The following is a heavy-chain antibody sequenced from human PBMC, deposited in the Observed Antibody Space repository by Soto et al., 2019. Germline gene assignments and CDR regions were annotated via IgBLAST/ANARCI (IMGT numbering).Heavy chain of an antibody. D-gene: IGHD6-6*01. CDR3: TVIKRRDQYSTSGYRFDP. J-gene: IGHJ5*02. Sequence: QVQLVVSGGGLVKPGGSLRISCAASGFTFSDYYISWIRQAPGKGLEWVSYISSSGSIIYYADSVKGRFTISRDNAKNSLYLQMNSLKTEDTAIYYCTVIKRRDQYSTSGYRFDPWGPGTLVTVSS. V-gene: IGHV3-11*01. CDR1: GFTFSDYY. CDR2: ISSSGSII.